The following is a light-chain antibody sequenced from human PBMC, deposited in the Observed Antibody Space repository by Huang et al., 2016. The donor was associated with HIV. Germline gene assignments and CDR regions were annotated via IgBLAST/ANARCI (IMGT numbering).Light chain of an antibody. CDR3: QQRSSGVT. CDR2: DTS. Sequence: IVLTQSQATLAWYPGGRVTLSCRASQSVGNYIAWYQQHPGQSPKLLIYDTSNMATGTPVRFSVSGSGTDFTLTISSLESEDFAVYYCQQRSSGVTFGGGTKVQVK. CDR1: QSVGNY. V-gene: IGKV3-11*01. J-gene: IGKJ4*01.